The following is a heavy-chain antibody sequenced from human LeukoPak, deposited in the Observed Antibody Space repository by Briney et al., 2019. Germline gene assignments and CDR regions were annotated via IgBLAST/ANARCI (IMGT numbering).Heavy chain of an antibody. D-gene: IGHD3-22*01. J-gene: IGHJ4*02. CDR1: GYTFTGYY. Sequence: WASVKVSCKASGYTFTGYYMHWLRQAPEQGLEWMGWINPNSGGTNYAQKFQGRVTMTRDTSISTAYMDLSRLRSDDTAVYYCASISHYDSSGYYYPSYWGQGTLVTVSS. CDR2: INPNSGGT. CDR3: ASISHYDSSGYYYPSY. V-gene: IGHV1-2*02.